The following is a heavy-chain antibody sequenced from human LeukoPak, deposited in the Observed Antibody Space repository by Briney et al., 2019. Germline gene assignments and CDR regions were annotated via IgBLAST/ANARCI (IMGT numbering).Heavy chain of an antibody. CDR2: IYPSDSDT. Sequence: GESLKVSCQGFGYTFTTYWIGWVRQMPGKGLEWMGIIYPSDSDTKYSPSFQGQVTISADKSITTAYLQWSSLKASDTAIYYCARAHLRTSTYYMDVWGKGTTVTASS. D-gene: IGHD2-2*01. CDR3: ARAHLRTSTYYMDV. CDR1: GYTFTTYW. J-gene: IGHJ6*03. V-gene: IGHV5-51*01.